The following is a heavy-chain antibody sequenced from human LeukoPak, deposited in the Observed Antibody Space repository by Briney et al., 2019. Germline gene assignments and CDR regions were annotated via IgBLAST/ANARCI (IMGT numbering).Heavy chain of an antibody. CDR2: IWYDGSNK. J-gene: IGHJ5*02. CDR3: ARDWSAGGSWFDP. CDR1: GFTFSSYG. D-gene: IGHD2-15*01. Sequence: PGGSLRLSCAASGFTFSSYGTHWVRQAPGKGLEWVAVIWYDGSNKYYADSVKGRFTISRDNSKNTLYLQMNSLRAEDTAVYYCARDWSAGGSWFDPWGQGTLVTVSS. V-gene: IGHV3-33*01.